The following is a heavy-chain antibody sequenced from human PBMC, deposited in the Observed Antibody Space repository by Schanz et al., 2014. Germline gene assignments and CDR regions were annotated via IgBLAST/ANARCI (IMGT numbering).Heavy chain of an antibody. J-gene: IGHJ4*02. D-gene: IGHD4-17*01. V-gene: IGHV3-7*01. CDR2: IKQDGSAK. CDR3: ARVLGGDEGLDQ. Sequence: EVHLVESGGGLVQPGGSLRLSCAASGITFSRHAMTWVRQAPGKGLEWVANIKQDGSAKNYVDSVKGRFTISRDNPKNSLCLQMNSLRAEDTALYYCARVLGGDEGLDQWGQGTLVTVSS. CDR1: GITFSRHA.